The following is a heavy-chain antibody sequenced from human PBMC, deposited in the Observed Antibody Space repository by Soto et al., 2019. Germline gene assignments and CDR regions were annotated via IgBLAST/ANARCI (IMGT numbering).Heavy chain of an antibody. CDR3: ARGHDRRVVVRTFDF. J-gene: IGHJ5*01. CDR2: ISSSGTTI. V-gene: IGHV3-11*01. D-gene: IGHD3-22*01. Sequence: PGGSLTLSCAASGFTFSDNYMSWIRRAPGKGLEWVSYISSSGTTIYYGNSVKGRFTISRDNAKNSLYLQMNSLRAEDTAIYYCARGHDRRVVVRTFDFWGQGTPVTVSS. CDR1: GFTFSDNY.